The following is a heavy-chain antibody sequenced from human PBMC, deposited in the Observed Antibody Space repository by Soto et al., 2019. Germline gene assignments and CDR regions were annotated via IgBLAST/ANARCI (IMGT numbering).Heavy chain of an antibody. CDR1: GFTFNSYS. V-gene: IGHV3-21*01. CDR3: ARGVKGIDY. CDR2: ISSSSSYI. Sequence: EVQLVESGGGLVKPGGSLRLSCAGSGFTFNSYSMYWVRQAPGKGLEWVSSISSSSSYIYYAYSVKGRFTISRDNAKNSLYLQMSTLRADDTAVYYCARGVKGIDYCGQGSLVPVSS. D-gene: IGHD6-13*01. J-gene: IGHJ4*02.